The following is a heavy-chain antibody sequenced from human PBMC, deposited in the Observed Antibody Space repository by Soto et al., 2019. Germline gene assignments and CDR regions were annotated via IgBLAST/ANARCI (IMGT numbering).Heavy chain of an antibody. V-gene: IGHV3-33*01. CDR2: IRGDGSNK. D-gene: IGHD3-10*01. J-gene: IGHJ6*02. CDR1: GFTFSSYA. CDR3: ARASRFGAYYYYYGMDV. Sequence: GGSLRLSCAASGFTFSSYAMHWVRQAPGKGLEWVAVIRGDGSNKYYADSVQGRFTISRDNSKNTLYLQMNGLRADDTAVYYCARASRFGAYYYYYGMDVWGQGTTVTVSS.